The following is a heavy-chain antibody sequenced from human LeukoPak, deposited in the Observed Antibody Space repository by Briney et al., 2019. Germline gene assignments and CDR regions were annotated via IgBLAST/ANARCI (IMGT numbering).Heavy chain of an antibody. CDR1: GFTFDDYA. Sequence: SLRLSCAASGFTFDDYAMHWVRQAPGKGLEWVSGISWNSGSIGYADSVKGRFTISRDNAKNSLYLQMNSLRAEDTAVYYCARGQEDFDYWGQGTLVTVSS. CDR2: ISWNSGSI. J-gene: IGHJ4*02. CDR3: ARGQEDFDY. V-gene: IGHV3-9*01.